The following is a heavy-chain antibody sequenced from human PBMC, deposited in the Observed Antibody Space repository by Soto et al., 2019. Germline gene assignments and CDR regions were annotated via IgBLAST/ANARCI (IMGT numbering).Heavy chain of an antibody. Sequence: PSETLSLTCTVSGGSISSSSYFWGWIRQPPGKGLDWIGSIYYSGSTYYNPSLKSRVTISVDTSKNQFSLKLSSVTAADTAVYYCARGYGRNFDFWGQGTLVTVSS. CDR1: GGSISSSSYF. V-gene: IGHV4-39*01. CDR3: ARGYGRNFDF. D-gene: IGHD5-18*01. CDR2: IYYSGST. J-gene: IGHJ4*02.